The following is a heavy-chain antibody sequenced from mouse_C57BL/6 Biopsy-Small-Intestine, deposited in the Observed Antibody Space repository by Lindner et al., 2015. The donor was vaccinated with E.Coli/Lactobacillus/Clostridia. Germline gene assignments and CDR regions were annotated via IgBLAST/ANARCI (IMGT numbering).Heavy chain of an antibody. D-gene: IGHD1-1*01. J-gene: IGHJ3*01. V-gene: IGHV5-17*01. CDR1: GLTFSDYG. Sequence: VQLQESGGGIVKPGGSRKLSCAASGLTFSDYGMHWVRQAPEKGLEWVAFISSGSRIIYYADTVKGRFTISRDNAKNTLFLQMTGLRSEDTAMYYCVRRRDYYDGTYDYWGQGTLVTVST. CDR3: VRRRDYYDGTYDY. CDR2: ISSGSRII.